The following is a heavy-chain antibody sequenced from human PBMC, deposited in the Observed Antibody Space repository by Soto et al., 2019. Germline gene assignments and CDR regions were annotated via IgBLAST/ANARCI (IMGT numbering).Heavy chain of an antibody. CDR2: IIPIFGTA. V-gene: IGHV1-69*13. CDR3: AKAHLCGGDCYSWFDP. Sequence: ASVKVSCKASGGTSSSYAISWVRQAPGQGLEWMGGIIPIFGTANYAQKFQGRVTITADESTSTAYMELSSLRSEDTAVYYCAKAHLCGGDCYSWFDPWGQGTLVTVSS. CDR1: GGTSSSYA. J-gene: IGHJ5*02. D-gene: IGHD2-21*02.